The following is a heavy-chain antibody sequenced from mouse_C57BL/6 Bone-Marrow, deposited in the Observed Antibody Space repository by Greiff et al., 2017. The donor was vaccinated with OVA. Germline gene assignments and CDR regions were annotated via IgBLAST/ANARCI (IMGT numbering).Heavy chain of an antibody. D-gene: IGHD4-1*02. J-gene: IGHJ4*01. CDR3: ATTGTAMDY. Sequence: EVQLKESGPGLVKPSQSLSLTCSVTGYSITSGYYWNWIRQFPGNKLEWMGYISYDGSNNYNPSLKNRISITRDTSKNQFFLKLNSVTTEDTATYYCATTGTAMDYWGQGTSVTVSS. CDR2: ISYDGSN. CDR1: GYSITSGYY. V-gene: IGHV3-6*01.